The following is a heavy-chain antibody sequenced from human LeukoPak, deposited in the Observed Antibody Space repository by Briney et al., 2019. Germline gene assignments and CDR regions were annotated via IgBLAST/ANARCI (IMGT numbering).Heavy chain of an antibody. V-gene: IGHV3-9*01. D-gene: IGHD5-24*01. CDR2: ISWNSGSI. CDR3: AKGKMATILDAFDI. J-gene: IGHJ3*02. Sequence: PGGSLRLSCAASGFTFDDYAMHWVRHAPGEGLEWVSGISWNSGSIGYADSVKGRFTISRDNAKNSLYLQMNSLRAEDTALYYCAKGKMATILDAFDIWGQGTMVTVSS. CDR1: GFTFDDYA.